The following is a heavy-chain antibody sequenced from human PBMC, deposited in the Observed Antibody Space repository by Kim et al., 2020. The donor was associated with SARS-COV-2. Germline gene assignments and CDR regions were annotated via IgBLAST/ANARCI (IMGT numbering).Heavy chain of an antibody. CDR3: ARAPGVALHSWGYIDY. D-gene: IGHD3-10*01. J-gene: IGHJ4*03. Sequence: SETLSLTCTVSGGSITNNYWSWIRQPPGKGLEWIGEIYYSGSTNYNPSLRSRATISLDTSRSQFSLKLDSVTAADTALYYCARAPGVALHSWGYIDYWG. CDR2: IYYSGST. V-gene: IGHV4-59*13. CDR1: GGSITNNY.